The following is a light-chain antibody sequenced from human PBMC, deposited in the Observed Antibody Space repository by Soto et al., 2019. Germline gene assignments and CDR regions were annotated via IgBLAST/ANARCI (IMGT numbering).Light chain of an antibody. J-gene: IGKJ1*01. V-gene: IGKV3-20*01. CDR2: GTS. CDR3: QQYGSPPRT. Sequence: EIVLTQSPGTLSLSPGERATLSCRASQNVGSGYLAWYQQKPGQAPRLLIYGTSNRATGIPDRFSGSGSGTDFSLTISSLEPGDLAVYYCQQYGSPPRTFGQGTKVEIK. CDR1: QNVGSGY.